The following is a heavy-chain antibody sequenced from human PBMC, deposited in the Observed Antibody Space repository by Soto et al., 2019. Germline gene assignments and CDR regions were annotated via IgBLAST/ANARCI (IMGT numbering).Heavy chain of an antibody. Sequence: PSETLYITCTVPGGSISGYYWSWVRQPAGKGLEWVGRIYSDGTTNYSPSLKSRVTMSLDTSKDQFSLHLNSVTAADTAVYYCSRVGCSNSKCYTRGMDVWGQGTTVTVSS. CDR3: SRVGCSNSKCYTRGMDV. J-gene: IGHJ6*02. D-gene: IGHD2-2*01. V-gene: IGHV4-4*07. CDR2: IYSDGTT. CDR1: GGSISGYY.